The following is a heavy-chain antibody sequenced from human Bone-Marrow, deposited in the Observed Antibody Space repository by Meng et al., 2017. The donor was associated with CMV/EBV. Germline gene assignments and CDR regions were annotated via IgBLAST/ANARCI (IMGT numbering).Heavy chain of an antibody. D-gene: IGHD5-24*01. CDR3: ARGRGATTPLDY. Sequence: ASVKVSCKASGYTFTSYDINWVRQAPGQGLEWMGWINPNSGGTNYAQKFQGRVTMTRDTSISTAYMELSRVRSDDTAVYYCARGRGATTPLDYWGQGTLVTVS. CDR2: INPNSGGT. J-gene: IGHJ4*02. CDR1: GYTFTSYD. V-gene: IGHV1-2*02.